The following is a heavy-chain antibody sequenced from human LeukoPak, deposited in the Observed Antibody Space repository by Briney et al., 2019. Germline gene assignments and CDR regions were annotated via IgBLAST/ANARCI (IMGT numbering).Heavy chain of an antibody. D-gene: IGHD3-9*01. CDR3: ARPRLRYFDWHSAGFDP. CDR2: INHSGST. V-gene: IGHV4-39*07. CDR1: GGSISSTSYY. J-gene: IGHJ5*02. Sequence: SETLSLTCTVSGGSISSTSYYWGWIRQPPGKGLEWIGEINHSGSTNYNPSLKSRVTISVDTSKNQFSLKLSSVTAADTAVYYCARPRLRYFDWHSAGFDPWGQGTLVTVSS.